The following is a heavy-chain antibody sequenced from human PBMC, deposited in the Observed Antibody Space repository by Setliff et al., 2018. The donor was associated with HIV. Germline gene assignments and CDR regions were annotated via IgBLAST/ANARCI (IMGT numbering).Heavy chain of an antibody. D-gene: IGHD6-19*01. CDR1: GGSISTYY. CDR2: IYTSGNT. J-gene: IGHJ5*01. CDR3: ARVGLYSSGWFDY. V-gene: IGHV4-4*07. Sequence: SETLSLTCTVSGGSISTYYWSWIRQPAGKGLEWIGRIYTSGNTNYNPSLKSRVTMSVDTSKNQFSLNLSSLTAADTAVYYCARVGLYSSGWFDYWGQGTLVTVSS.